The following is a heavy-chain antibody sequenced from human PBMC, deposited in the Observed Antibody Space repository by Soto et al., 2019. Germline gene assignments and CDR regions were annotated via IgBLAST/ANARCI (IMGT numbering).Heavy chain of an antibody. CDR3: AKDYEGTTVTIFDY. CDR2: ISGSGGNT. Sequence: EVQLVESGGGLVQPGGSLRLSCEASGFTFSSYEMNWVRQAPGKGLEWVSAISGSGGNTYYADSVKGRFTIFRDNSKNTLYLQMDNLRAEDTAVYYCAKDYEGTTVTIFDYWGQGTLVTVSS. D-gene: IGHD4-17*01. V-gene: IGHV3-23*04. J-gene: IGHJ4*02. CDR1: GFTFSSYE.